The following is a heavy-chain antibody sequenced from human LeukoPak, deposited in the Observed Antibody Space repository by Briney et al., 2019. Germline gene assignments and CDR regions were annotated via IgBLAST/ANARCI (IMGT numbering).Heavy chain of an antibody. CDR1: GFTFSSFS. D-gene: IGHD6-13*01. CDR3: ARKRESSSSWYGGLAY. V-gene: IGHV3-48*01. J-gene: IGHJ4*02. Sequence: GGSLRLSCAASGFTFSSFSMIWVRQAPGKGLEWLSYIYYADSVKGRFTISRDNAKNSLYLQMNSLRAEDTAVYYCARKRESSSSWYGGLAYWGQGTLLTVSS. CDR2: I.